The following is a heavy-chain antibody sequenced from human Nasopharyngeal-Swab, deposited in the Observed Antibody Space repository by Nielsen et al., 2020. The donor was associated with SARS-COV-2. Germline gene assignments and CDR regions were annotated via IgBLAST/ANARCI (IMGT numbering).Heavy chain of an antibody. CDR2: INHSGST. D-gene: IGHD5-18*01. CDR3: ARGRYSFRDFDY. CDR1: GGSFSGYY. J-gene: IGHJ4*02. Sequence: GSLRLSCAVYGGSFSGYYSSWIRQPPGKGLEWIGEINHSGSTNYSPSLKSRVTISVDTSRNQFSLKVSSVTAADTAVYYCARGRYSFRDFDYWGQGTLVTVSS. V-gene: IGHV4-34*01.